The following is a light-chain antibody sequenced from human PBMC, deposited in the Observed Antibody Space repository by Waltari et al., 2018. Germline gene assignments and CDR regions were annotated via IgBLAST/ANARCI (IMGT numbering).Light chain of an antibody. V-gene: IGKV3-20*01. CDR2: RAS. J-gene: IGKJ1*01. CDR3: QQYGSSPRT. CDR1: QSIYSPY. Sequence: EIVLTQSPGTLSLSPGERATLSCRASQSIYSPYLAWYQQKPGQAPRPLIYRASNRATGVPDRFSGSGSGTDFTLTISRLEPEDFAVFYCQQYGSSPRTFGQGTTVEIK.